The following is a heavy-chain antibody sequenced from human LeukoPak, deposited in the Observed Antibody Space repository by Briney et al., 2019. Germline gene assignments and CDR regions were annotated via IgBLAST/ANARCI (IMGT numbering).Heavy chain of an antibody. D-gene: IGHD6-13*01. CDR3: ASSIAAAGHQNFDY. J-gene: IGHJ4*02. CDR1: GFTFSSYE. CDR2: IGSSDSTT. V-gene: IGHV3-48*03. Sequence: GGSLRLSCVASGFTFSSYEMNWVRQAPGKGLEWLSYIGSSDSTTHYADSVKGRFTISRDNAKNSLYLQMNSLRAEDTAVYYCASSIAAAGHQNFDYWGQGTLVTVSS.